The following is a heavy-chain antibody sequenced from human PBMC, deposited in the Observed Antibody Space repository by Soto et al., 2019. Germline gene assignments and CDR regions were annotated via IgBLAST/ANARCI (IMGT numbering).Heavy chain of an antibody. CDR2: IYYSGST. J-gene: IGHJ6*02. CDR3: ARRQGGALDGWGYYYYGMDV. D-gene: IGHD3-16*01. Sequence: SETLSLTCTVSGCSISSIIYYWGWIRQPPGKGLEWIGSIYYSGSTYYNPSLKSRVTISVDTSKNQFSLKLSSVTAADTAVHYCARRQGGALDGWGYYYYGMDVWGQGTTVTVSS. V-gene: IGHV4-39*01. CDR1: GCSISSIIYY.